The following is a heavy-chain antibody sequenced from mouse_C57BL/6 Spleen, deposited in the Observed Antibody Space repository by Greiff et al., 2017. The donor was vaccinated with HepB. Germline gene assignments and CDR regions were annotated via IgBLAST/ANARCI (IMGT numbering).Heavy chain of an antibody. V-gene: IGHV1-69*01. CDR1: GYTFTSYW. D-gene: IGHD2-4*01. Sequence: VQLQQSGAELVMPGASVKLSCKASGYTFTSYWMHWVKQRPGQGLEWIGEIDPYDSYTNYNQKFKGKATMTVDKSSSTAYMQLSSLTSEDSAVYYCARSEDYDRFAYWGQGTLVTVSA. J-gene: IGHJ3*01. CDR3: ARSEDYDRFAY. CDR2: IDPYDSYT.